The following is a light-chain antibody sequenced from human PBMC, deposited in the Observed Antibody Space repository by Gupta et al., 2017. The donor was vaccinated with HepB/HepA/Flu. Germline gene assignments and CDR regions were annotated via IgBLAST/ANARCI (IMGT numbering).Light chain of an antibody. CDR3: QSADSSGTWV. V-gene: IGLV3-25*03. Sequence: SYELTQPPSVSVSPGQTATITCSGDTLPKQYAYWYQQKPGQAPAVIIYKDTERPSGIPERFSGSSSGTTVTLTISGVQAEDEGAYHCQSADSSGTWVFGGGTKLTAL. CDR1: TLPKQY. CDR2: KDT. J-gene: IGLJ3*02.